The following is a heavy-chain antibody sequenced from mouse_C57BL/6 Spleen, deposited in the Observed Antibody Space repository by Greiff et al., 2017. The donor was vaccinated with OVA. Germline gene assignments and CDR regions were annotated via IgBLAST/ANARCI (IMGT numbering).Heavy chain of an antibody. CDR1: GFTFSSYG. Sequence: EVQGVESGGDLVKPGGSLKLSCAASGFTFSSYGMSWVRQTPDKRLEWVATISSGGSYTYYPDSVKGRFTISRDNAKNTLYLQMSSLKSEDTAMYYCARHDYGSSSFDYWGQGTTLTVAS. V-gene: IGHV5-6*01. J-gene: IGHJ2*01. CDR3: ARHDYGSSSFDY. CDR2: ISSGGSYT. D-gene: IGHD1-1*01.